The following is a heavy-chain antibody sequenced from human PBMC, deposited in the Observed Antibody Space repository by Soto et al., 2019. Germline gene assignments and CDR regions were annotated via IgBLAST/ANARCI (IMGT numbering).Heavy chain of an antibody. CDR1: GGSISSGGYY. J-gene: IGHJ5*02. CDR3: ARGVTDFNWFAP. V-gene: IGHV4-31*03. CDR2: IYYSGST. Sequence: SETLSLTCTVSGGSISSGGYYWSWIRQHPGKGLGWIGYIYYSGSTYYNPSLKSRVTISVDTSKNQFSLKLSSVTAADTAVYYCARGVTDFNWFAPWGQGTLVTVSS. D-gene: IGHD5-18*01.